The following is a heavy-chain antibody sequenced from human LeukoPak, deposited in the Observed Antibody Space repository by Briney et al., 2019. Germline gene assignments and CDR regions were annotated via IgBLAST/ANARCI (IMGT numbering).Heavy chain of an antibody. CDR2: ISSSGSTI. J-gene: IGHJ4*02. D-gene: IGHD3-10*01. V-gene: IGHV3-48*03. Sequence: PGGSLRLSCAASGFTFSSYEMNWVRQAPGKGLEWVSYISSSGSTIYYADSVKGRFTISRDNSKDMVYLQMNSLRAEDTAVYYCAKDGLVRGGHFDSWGQGILVTVSS. CDR1: GFTFSSYE. CDR3: AKDGLVRGGHFDS.